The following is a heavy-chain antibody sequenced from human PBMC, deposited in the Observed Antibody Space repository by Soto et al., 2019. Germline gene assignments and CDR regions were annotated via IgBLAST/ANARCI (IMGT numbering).Heavy chain of an antibody. CDR2: IYHSGST. D-gene: IGHD3-22*01. CDR1: GGSISSGGYS. CDR3: ARVYYYDSSGYYPPRDYYGMDV. Sequence: PSETLSLTCAVYGGSISSGGYSWSWIRQPPGKGLEWIGYIYHSGSTYYNPSLKSRVTISVDRSKNQFSLKLSSVTAADTAVYYCARVYYYDSSGYYPPRDYYGMDVWGQGTTVTVSS. J-gene: IGHJ6*02. V-gene: IGHV4-30-2*01.